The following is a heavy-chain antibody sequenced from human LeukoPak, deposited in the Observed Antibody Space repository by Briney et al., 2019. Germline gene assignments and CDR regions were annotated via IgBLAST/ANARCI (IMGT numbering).Heavy chain of an antibody. D-gene: IGHD1-1*01. V-gene: IGHV3-53*01. CDR1: GLTVSINY. Sequence: RSGGSLRLSCAASGLTVSINYMSWVRQAPGKGLEWVSVIYSARSTYYADSVKGRFTISRDDSKNTLYLQMNSLRGEDTAVYYCAATWKSPQFFDYWGQGTLVTVSS. J-gene: IGHJ4*02. CDR3: AATWKSPQFFDY. CDR2: IYSARST.